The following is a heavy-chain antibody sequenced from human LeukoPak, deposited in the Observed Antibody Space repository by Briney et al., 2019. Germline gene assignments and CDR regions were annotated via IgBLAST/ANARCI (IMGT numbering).Heavy chain of an antibody. J-gene: IGHJ6*03. CDR1: GYPISRAYY. D-gene: IGHD3-9*01. V-gene: IGHV4-38-2*02. Sequence: KPSETLSLTCTVSGYPISRAYYWGWIRQPPGKGLEWIGNVYHSGSTYYNPSLKSRVTISVDTSKNQFSLKLSSVTAADTAVYYCARGLNKYFDWLYGYYYMDVWGKGTTVTVSS. CDR2: VYHSGST. CDR3: ARGLNKYFDWLYGYYYMDV.